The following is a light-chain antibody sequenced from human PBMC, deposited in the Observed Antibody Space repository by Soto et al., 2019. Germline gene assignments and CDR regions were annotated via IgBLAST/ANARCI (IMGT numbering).Light chain of an antibody. CDR3: LQDYNYPRT. CDR1: QGIRHD. V-gene: IGKV1-6*01. Sequence: IQMTQSPSSLSVSVGDRVTITCRASQGIRHDLGWYQQKPGKAPELLIYAASILQSGVPSRFSGSGSGTDFTLTITSLPPDDFAIYYCLQDYNYPRTFGGGTKVDIK. CDR2: AAS. J-gene: IGKJ4*01.